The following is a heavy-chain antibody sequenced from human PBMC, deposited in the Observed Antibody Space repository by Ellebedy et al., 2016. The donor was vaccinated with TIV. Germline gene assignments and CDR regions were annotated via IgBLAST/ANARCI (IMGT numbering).Heavy chain of an antibody. CDR3: ARDGVGMTPHGMDV. J-gene: IGHJ6*02. CDR2: IYHNGIT. CDR1: GYSITSGFY. V-gene: IGHV4-38-2*02. D-gene: IGHD1-26*01. Sequence: MPGGSLRLSCNVSGYSITSGFYWAWIRQPPGKGLEWIGSIYHNGITYYKTSLKSRATISVDTSENQFSLELTSVTATDAAVYYCARDGVGMTPHGMDVWGPGTTVTVSS.